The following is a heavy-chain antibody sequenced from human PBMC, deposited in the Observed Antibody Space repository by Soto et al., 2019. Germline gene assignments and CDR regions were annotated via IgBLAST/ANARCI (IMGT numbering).Heavy chain of an antibody. J-gene: IGHJ6*02. CDR2: IMPVFRTP. Sequence: QVQLEQSGAEVKKPGSSVKVSCKASGGTFRTAAIRWVRQAPGQGLEWMGGIMPVFRTPDYAQKFQGRVTITADESTNTAYMGLSGLRSDDTAVYYCARDNDRPQLGGNYYYILDVWRQGTTISVSS. CDR3: ARDNDRPQLGGNYYYILDV. D-gene: IGHD2-8*01. V-gene: IGHV1-69*12. CDR1: GGTFRTAA.